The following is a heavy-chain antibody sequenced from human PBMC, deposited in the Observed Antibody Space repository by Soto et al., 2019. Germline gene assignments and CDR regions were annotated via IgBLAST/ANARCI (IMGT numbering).Heavy chain of an antibody. Sequence: QVQLVQSGAEVKKPGASVKVSCKASGYTFTSYYMHWVRQAPGQGLEWMGIINPSGGSTSYAQKFQGRVTMTRDTSTSTVFMELSSLRSEDTAVYYCAREGSTVDAFDIWGQGTMVTVSS. V-gene: IGHV1-46*01. CDR1: GYTFTSYY. J-gene: IGHJ3*02. D-gene: IGHD4-17*01. CDR2: INPSGGST. CDR3: AREGSTVDAFDI.